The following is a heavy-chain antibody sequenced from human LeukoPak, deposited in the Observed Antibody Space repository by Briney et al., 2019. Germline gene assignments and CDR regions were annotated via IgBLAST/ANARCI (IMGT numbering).Heavy chain of an antibody. D-gene: IGHD2-8*01. J-gene: IGHJ4*02. CDR2: ISSSSSDI. V-gene: IGHV3-21*01. Sequence: GGSLRLSCAASGCTFSSYTMNWVRQAPGKGLEWVSSISSSSSDIYYADSVKGRFTISRDNAKKSLYLQMNSLRAEDTAVYYCARAILYPYYFDYWGQGTLVTVSS. CDR1: GCTFSSYT. CDR3: ARAILYPYYFDY.